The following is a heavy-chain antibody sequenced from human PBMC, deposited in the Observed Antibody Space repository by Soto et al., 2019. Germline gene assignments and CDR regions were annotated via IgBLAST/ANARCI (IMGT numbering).Heavy chain of an antibody. CDR1: GFTFSNYW. D-gene: IGHD2-2*01. J-gene: IGHJ4*02. CDR2: IKQDGSDK. V-gene: IGHV3-7*01. Sequence: GSLRLSCVASGFTFSNYWMSWVRQAPGQGLEWVANIKQDGSDKYYVDSVKGRFTISRDNAKNSLYLQMNSLRAEDTAVYYCARDRSYCISSSCYAPPYFDYWGQGTLVTVSS. CDR3: ARDRSYCISSSCYAPPYFDY.